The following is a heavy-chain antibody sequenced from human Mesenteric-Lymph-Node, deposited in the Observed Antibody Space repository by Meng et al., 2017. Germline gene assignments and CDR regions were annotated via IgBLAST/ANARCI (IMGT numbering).Heavy chain of an antibody. CDR1: GFTLSSYE. CDR2: MSSSGSTI. V-gene: IGHV3-48*03. Sequence: LLRAAWGFTLSSYEMNGVRQAPGKAREWVSYMSSSGSTIYYADSVKGRFTISRDNAKNSLYLQMNSLRAEDTAVYYCARDRLVAARENWFDPWGQGNQV. CDR3: ARDRLVAARENWFDP. D-gene: IGHD2-15*01. J-gene: IGHJ5*02.